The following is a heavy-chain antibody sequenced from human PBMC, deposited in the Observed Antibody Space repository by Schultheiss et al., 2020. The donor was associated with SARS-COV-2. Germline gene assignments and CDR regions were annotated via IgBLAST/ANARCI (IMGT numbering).Heavy chain of an antibody. CDR3: ARVRGEGSSSVDA. D-gene: IGHD6-6*01. J-gene: IGHJ5*02. V-gene: IGHV3-53*04. CDR1: GFTVSSNY. CDR2: IYSGGST. Sequence: GESLKISCAASGFTVSSNYMSWVRQAPGKGLEWVSVIYSGGSTYYADSVKGRFTISRHNSKNTLYLQMNSLRAEDTAVYYCARVRGEGSSSVDAWGQGTLVTVSS.